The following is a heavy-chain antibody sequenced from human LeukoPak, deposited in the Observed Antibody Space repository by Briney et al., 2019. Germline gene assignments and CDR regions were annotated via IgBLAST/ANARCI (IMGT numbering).Heavy chain of an antibody. J-gene: IGHJ6*03. CDR3: ARDLYVYMDV. V-gene: IGHV4-59*01. CDR1: GGSISSYY. CDR2: IYYSGST. Sequence: PSETLSLTCTVAGGSISSYYWSWIRQPPGKGLEWIGDIYYSGSTNYNPSLKRRVTISVDTSKNQFSLKLSSVTAADTAVYYCARDLYVYMDVWGKGTTVTVSS. D-gene: IGHD3-16*01.